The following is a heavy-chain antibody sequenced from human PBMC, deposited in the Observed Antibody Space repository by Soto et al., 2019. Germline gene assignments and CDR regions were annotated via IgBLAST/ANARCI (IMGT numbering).Heavy chain of an antibody. J-gene: IGHJ4*02. D-gene: IGHD3-3*01. V-gene: IGHV3-23*01. Sequence: EVQLLESGGGLVQPGGSLRLSCAASGFTFSNYAMSWVRQAPGKGPDWVSGISARGTSTYYADSVKGRFTISRDNSKNTVHLHMNSLRAEDTAVYYCARYDFWAEDYWGQGTLVTVSS. CDR2: ISARGTST. CDR3: ARYDFWAEDY. CDR1: GFTFSNYA.